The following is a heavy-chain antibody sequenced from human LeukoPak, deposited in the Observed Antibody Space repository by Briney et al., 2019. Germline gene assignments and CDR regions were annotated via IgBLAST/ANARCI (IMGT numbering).Heavy chain of an antibody. Sequence: ASVKVSCKVSGYTLTELSMHWVRQAPGQGLEWMGWINPNSGGTNYAQKFQGRVTMTRDTSISTAYMELSRLRSDDTAVYYCARPSWGLTMVRGVITTLDYWGQGTLVTVSS. CDR1: GYTLTELS. J-gene: IGHJ4*02. CDR2: INPNSGGT. V-gene: IGHV1-2*02. D-gene: IGHD3-10*01. CDR3: ARPSWGLTMVRGVITTLDY.